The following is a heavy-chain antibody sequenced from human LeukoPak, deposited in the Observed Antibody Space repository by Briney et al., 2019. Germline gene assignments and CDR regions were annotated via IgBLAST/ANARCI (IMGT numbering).Heavy chain of an antibody. Sequence: SVKVSCKASGGTFSSYAISWVRQAPGQGLEWMGGIIPIFGTANYAQKFQGRVTITADESTSTAYMELSSLRSEDTAVYYCARAYSGYGLGEDYYYGMDVWGQGTTVTVSS. D-gene: IGHD5-12*01. CDR1: GGTFSSYA. CDR3: ARAYSGYGLGEDYYYGMDV. V-gene: IGHV1-69*13. J-gene: IGHJ6*02. CDR2: IIPIFGTA.